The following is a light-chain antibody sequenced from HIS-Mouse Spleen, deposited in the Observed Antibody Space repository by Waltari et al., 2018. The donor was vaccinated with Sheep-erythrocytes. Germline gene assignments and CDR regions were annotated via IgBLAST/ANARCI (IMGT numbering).Light chain of an antibody. V-gene: IGLV1-44*01. CDR2: SNN. Sequence: QSVLTQPPSASGTPGQRVTISCSGSSSNIGSNTVNWYQQRPGTAPKLLIYSNNQRPSGVPDRCSGSKSGTSASLAISWLQSEDEADYYCAAWDDSLNGPVFGGGTKLTVL. CDR1: SSNIGSNT. CDR3: AAWDDSLNGPV. J-gene: IGLJ3*02.